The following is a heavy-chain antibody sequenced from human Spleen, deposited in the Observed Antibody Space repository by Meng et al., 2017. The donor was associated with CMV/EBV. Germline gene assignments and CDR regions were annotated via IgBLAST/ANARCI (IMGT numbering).Heavy chain of an antibody. CDR3: ARGRYNWKRGNWFDP. J-gene: IGHJ5*02. CDR1: GGSFRGYS. Sequence: QRPVQESGPGVVNPSETLSPPCTVSGGSFRGYSWSWIRQPPGKGLEWIGEINHSGSTNYNPSLKSRVTISVDTSKNQFSLKLSSVTAADTAVYYCARGRYNWKRGNWFDPWGQGTLVTVSS. CDR2: INHSGST. D-gene: IGHD1-20*01. V-gene: IGHV4-34*01.